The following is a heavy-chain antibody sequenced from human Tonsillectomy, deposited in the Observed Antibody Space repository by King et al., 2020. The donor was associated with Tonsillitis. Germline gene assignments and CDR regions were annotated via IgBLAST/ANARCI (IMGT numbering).Heavy chain of an antibody. CDR3: ARGYPYNGGTPFNY. CDR2: MNPNSGNT. CDR1: GYTFTSYD. Sequence: QLVQPGAEVKKPGASVKVSCKASGYTFTSYDINWVRQATGQGLEWMGWMNPNSGNTGYAQKFQGRVTMTSNTSISTAYLELSSLRSEDTAVYYCARGYPYNGGTPFNYGGQGTRVTVSS. D-gene: IGHD1-1*01. V-gene: IGHV1-8*01. J-gene: IGHJ4*02.